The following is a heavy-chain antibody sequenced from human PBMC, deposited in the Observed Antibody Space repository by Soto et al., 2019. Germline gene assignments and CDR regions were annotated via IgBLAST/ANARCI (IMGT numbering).Heavy chain of an antibody. J-gene: IGHJ6*02. Sequence: QVQLVQSGAEVKKPGSSVKVSCKASGGTFSSYAISWVRQAPGQGLEWMGGIIPIFGTANYAQKFQGRVTITADESTSTAYMALSSLRSEDTAVYYCARGDSSGPAGYYYYYGMDVWGQGTTVTVSS. V-gene: IGHV1-69*01. CDR3: ARGDSSGPAGYYYYYGMDV. D-gene: IGHD6-19*01. CDR1: GGTFSSYA. CDR2: IIPIFGTA.